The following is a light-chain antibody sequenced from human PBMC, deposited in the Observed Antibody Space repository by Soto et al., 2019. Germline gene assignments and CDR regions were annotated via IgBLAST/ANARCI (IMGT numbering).Light chain of an antibody. CDR3: QQYNDWPLT. Sequence: EIVLTQSPGTLSLSPGERATLSCRASQSVSNNYLAWYQQKPGRAPRLLIYGAFTRATGIPARFSGTGSGTEFTLTISSLQSEDFALYYCQQYNDWPLTFGQGTKVDIK. V-gene: IGKV3-15*01. CDR1: QSVSNN. CDR2: GAF. J-gene: IGKJ1*01.